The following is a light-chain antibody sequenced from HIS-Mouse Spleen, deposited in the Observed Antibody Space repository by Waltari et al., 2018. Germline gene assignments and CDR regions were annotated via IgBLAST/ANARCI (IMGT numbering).Light chain of an antibody. J-gene: IGLJ2*01. CDR2: DDS. Sequence: SHVLTQPPSVSAAPAKTATITCGANHNKSNSLYRYQQKPGQAPVLVVYDDSDRPSGIPERFSGSSSGTTATLTISRVEAEDEADYYCQVSDSSSNHVVFGGGTKLTVL. CDR3: QVSDSSSNHVV. CDR1: HNKSNS. V-gene: IGLV3-21*03.